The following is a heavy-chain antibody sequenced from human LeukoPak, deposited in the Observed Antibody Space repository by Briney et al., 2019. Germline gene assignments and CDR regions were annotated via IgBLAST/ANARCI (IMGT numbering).Heavy chain of an antibody. Sequence: ASVKVSCKASGYPFTGYYIHWVRQAPGQGLEWMGWISPNTGDTNYDQKFQGRVTMTRDTSISTAYMELSRLRSDDTAMYYCLMIVVVNSIHAFDIWGQGTMVTVSS. CDR1: GYPFTGYY. CDR3: LMIVVVNSIHAFDI. CDR2: ISPNTGDT. J-gene: IGHJ3*02. D-gene: IGHD3-22*01. V-gene: IGHV1-2*02.